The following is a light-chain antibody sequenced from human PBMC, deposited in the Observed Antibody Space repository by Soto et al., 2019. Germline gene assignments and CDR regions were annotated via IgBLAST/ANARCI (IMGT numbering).Light chain of an antibody. CDR1: QSLLHSNGYNY. CDR2: LGS. CDR3: MQALQTPFT. J-gene: IGKJ4*01. V-gene: IGKV2-28*01. Sequence: DIVMTQSPLSLPVTPGEPASISCRSSQSLLHSNGYNYLDWYLQKPGQSPQLLIYLGSNRASGVPDRFSGSGSGTDFTLKISKLEAEDVGVYYCMQALQTPFTFGGGTKVDIK.